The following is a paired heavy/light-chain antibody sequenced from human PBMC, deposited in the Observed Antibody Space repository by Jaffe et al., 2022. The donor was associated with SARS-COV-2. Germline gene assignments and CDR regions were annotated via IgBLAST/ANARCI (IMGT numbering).Heavy chain of an antibody. J-gene: IGHJ6*03. CDR1: GISVRGSDYY. V-gene: IGHV4-39*01. CDR3: ARHQTPARFGDPRYYYHMDV. CDR2: IYYSGNT. Sequence: QLQLQESGPGLVKPSETLSLTCSVSGISVRGSDYYWAWIRQPPGGGLEWIGTIYYSGNTFYNPSLKSRVTISVDTSKNQFSLRLPSVTAADTAIYFCARHQTPARFGDPRYYYHMDVWGKGTTVTVSS. D-gene: IGHD3-10*01.
Light chain of an antibody. CDR1: QSVLYSSNSKNY. CDR2: WAS. V-gene: IGKV4-1*01. Sequence: DIVMTQSPDSLAVSLGERATINCKSSQSVLYSSNSKNYLAWYQQKPGQSPKLLIYWASTRESGVPDRFSGSGSGTDFTLTISSLQAEDVAVYYCQQYYIGPLTFGGGTKVEIK. J-gene: IGKJ4*01. CDR3: QQYYIGPLT.